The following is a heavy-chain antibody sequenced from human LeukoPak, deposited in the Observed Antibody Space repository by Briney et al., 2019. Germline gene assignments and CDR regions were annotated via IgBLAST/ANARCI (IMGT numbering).Heavy chain of an antibody. CDR1: GFTFSTYW. D-gene: IGHD3-3*01. CDR2: ISSSGSTK. Sequence: GGSLRLSCAASGFTFSTYWMSWVRQAPGKGLEWVSYISSSGSTKYYADSVKGRFTISRDNAKNSLYLQMNSLRAEDTAFYYCARHDFWSGFKGGDYWGQGTLVTVSS. CDR3: ARHDFWSGFKGGDY. V-gene: IGHV3-48*04. J-gene: IGHJ4*02.